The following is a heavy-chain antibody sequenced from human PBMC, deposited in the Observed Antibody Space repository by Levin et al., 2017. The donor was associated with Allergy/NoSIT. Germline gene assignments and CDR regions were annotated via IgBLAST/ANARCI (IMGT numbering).Heavy chain of an antibody. J-gene: IGHJ6*02. CDR3: ARDREEGSSYYYYYYGMDV. Sequence: GESLKISCAASGFTFSSYSMNWVRQAPGKGLEWVSSISSSSSYIYYADSVKGRFTISRDNAKNSLYLQMNSLRAEDTAVYYCARDREEGSSYYYYYYGMDVWGQGTTVTVSS. CDR1: GFTFSSYS. CDR2: ISSSSSYI. V-gene: IGHV3-21*01. D-gene: IGHD6-6*01.